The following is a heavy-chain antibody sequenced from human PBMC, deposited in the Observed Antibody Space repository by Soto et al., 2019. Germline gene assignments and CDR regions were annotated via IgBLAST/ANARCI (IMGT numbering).Heavy chain of an antibody. CDR1: GGSVSSGSYY. J-gene: IGHJ4*02. D-gene: IGHD6-13*01. Sequence: LSLTCTVSGGSVSSGSYYWSWIRQPPGKGLEWIGYIYYSGSTNYNPSLKSRVTISVDTSKNQFSLKLSSVTAADTAVYYCARVDRRQQLFDYWGQGTLVTVSS. CDR2: IYYSGST. CDR3: ARVDRRQQLFDY. V-gene: IGHV4-61*01.